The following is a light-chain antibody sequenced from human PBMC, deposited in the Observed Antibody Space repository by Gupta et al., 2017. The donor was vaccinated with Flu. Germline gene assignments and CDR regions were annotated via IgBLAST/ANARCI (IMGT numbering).Light chain of an antibody. CDR1: SSNVGSKY. Sequence: QSVLTQPPSVSATPGQRVTISCSGSSSNVGSKYVYWYQQLPGTAPKLLIYRNNQRPSGVPDRFSGSKSGTSASLAISGLRSEDEADYYCAAWDDSVSGRVFGGGTKVTVL. CDR2: RNN. V-gene: IGLV1-47*01. CDR3: AAWDDSVSGRV. J-gene: IGLJ3*02.